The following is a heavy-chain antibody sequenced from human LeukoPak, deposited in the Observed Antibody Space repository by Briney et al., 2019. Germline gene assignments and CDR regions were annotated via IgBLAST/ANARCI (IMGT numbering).Heavy chain of an antibody. J-gene: IGHJ4*02. Sequence: GGSLRLSCAASGLTVSSYSMNWVRQAPGKGLEWVSYISSSSSTIYYADSVKGRFTISRDNAKNSLYLQMNSLRDEDTAVHYCARARASGRSGFDYWGQGTLVTVSS. CDR1: GLTVSSYS. CDR2: ISSSSSTI. D-gene: IGHD2-15*01. V-gene: IGHV3-48*02. CDR3: ARARASGRSGFDY.